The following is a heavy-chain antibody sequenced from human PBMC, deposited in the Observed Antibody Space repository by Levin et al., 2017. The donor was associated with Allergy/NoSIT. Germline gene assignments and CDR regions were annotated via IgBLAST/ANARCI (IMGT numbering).Heavy chain of an antibody. CDR2: MNPNSGNT. Sequence: GASVKVSCKASGYTFTSYDINWVRQATGQGLEWMGWMNPNSGNTGYAQKFQGRVTMTRNTSISTAYMELSSLRSEDTAVYYCARGGYFSVVKKRKYGMDVWGQGTTVTVSS. D-gene: IGHD3-9*01. CDR1: GYTFTSYD. CDR3: ARGGYFSVVKKRKYGMDV. V-gene: IGHV1-8*01. J-gene: IGHJ6*02.